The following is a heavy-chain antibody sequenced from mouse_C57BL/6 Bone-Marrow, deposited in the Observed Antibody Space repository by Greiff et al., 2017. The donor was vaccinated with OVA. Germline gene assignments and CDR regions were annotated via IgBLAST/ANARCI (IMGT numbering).Heavy chain of an antibody. J-gene: IGHJ4*01. Sequence: VQLQQSGPELVKPGASVKIPCKASGYTFTDYNMDWVKQSHGKSLEWIGDINPNNGGTIYNQKFKGKATLTVDKSSSTAYMELRSLTSEDTAVYYCARRDYYYGSSYDAMDYWGQGTSVTVSS. CDR3: ARRDYYYGSSYDAMDY. V-gene: IGHV1-18*01. CDR1: GYTFTDYN. CDR2: INPNNGGT. D-gene: IGHD1-1*01.